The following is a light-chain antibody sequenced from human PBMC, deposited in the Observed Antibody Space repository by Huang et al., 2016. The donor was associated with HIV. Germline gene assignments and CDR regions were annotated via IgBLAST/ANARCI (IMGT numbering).Light chain of an antibody. CDR1: RSVSTN. J-gene: IGKJ4*01. V-gene: IGKV3-15*01. CDR3: HQYNNWLLS. CDR2: GAS. Sequence: EIVMTQSPATLSVSPGQRVTLSCRANRSVSTNLAWYQQRHGHAPMLLSYGASTRAPVIPALFIGSGSGTDFSLTSSSLQSEDFALYYCHQYNNWLLSFGGGTRV.